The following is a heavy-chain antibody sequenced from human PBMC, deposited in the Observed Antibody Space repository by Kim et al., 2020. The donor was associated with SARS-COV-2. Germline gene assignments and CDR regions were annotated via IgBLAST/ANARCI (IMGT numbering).Heavy chain of an antibody. CDR1: GFTFSSYS. V-gene: IGHV3-21*01. Sequence: GGSLRLSCAASGFTFSSYSMNWVRQAPGKGLEWVSSISSSSSNIYYADSVKGRFTISRDSAKNSLYLQMNSLRAEDTAVYYCARGGLRPANDYWGQGTLVTVSS. J-gene: IGHJ4*02. CDR2: ISSSSSNI. CDR3: ARGGLRPANDY. D-gene: IGHD3-16*01.